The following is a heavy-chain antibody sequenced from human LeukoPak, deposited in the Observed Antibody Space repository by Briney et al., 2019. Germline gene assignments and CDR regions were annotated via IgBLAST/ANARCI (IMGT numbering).Heavy chain of an antibody. CDR1: GYTFTSYG. D-gene: IGHD1-1*01. J-gene: IGHJ6*02. Sequence: GASVKVSCKASGYTFTSYGISWVRQAPGQGLEWMGWISAYNGNTNYAQKLQGRVTMTTDTSTSTAYMELRSLRSDDTAVYYCARDEYNWNDRSYYYYGMDVWGQGTTVTVSS. V-gene: IGHV1-18*01. CDR3: ARDEYNWNDRSYYYYGMDV. CDR2: ISAYNGNT.